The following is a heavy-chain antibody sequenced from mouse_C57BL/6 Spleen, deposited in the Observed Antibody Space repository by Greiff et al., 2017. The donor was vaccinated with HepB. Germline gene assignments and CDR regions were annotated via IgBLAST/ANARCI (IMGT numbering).Heavy chain of an antibody. V-gene: IGHV1-64*01. J-gene: IGHJ2*01. CDR1: GYTFTSYR. D-gene: IGHD3-2*02. Sequence: VQLQQPGAELVKPGASVKLSCKASGYTFTSYRMHWVKQRPGQGLEWIGMIHPNSGSTNYNEKFKSKATLTVDKSSSTAYMQLSSLTSEDSAVYYCARRSSGYVYFDYWGQGTTLTVSS. CDR3: ARRSSGYVYFDY. CDR2: IHPNSGST.